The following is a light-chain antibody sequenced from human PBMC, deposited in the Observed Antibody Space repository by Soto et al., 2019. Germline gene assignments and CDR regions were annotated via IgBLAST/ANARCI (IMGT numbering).Light chain of an antibody. V-gene: IGLV4-69*01. CDR1: SGHSSYA. CDR3: QTWGTGIQV. CDR2: LTSDGSH. J-gene: IGLJ1*01. Sequence: QPVLTQPPSASASLGASVKLTCTLSSGHSSYAIAWHQQQPEKGPRYLMKLTSDGSHYKGGGIPDRFSGSSSGAERYLTISSLQSEDEADYYCQTWGTGIQVFGTGTKVTVL.